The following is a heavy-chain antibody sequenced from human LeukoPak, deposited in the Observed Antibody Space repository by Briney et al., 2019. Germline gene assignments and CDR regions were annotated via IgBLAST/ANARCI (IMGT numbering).Heavy chain of an antibody. V-gene: IGHV5-51*01. Sequence: GESLKISCKGSGYSFTNDWIGWVRQMPGKGLEWMGIIYPGDSNTRYSPSFQGQVTITADKSISTAYLQWSSLKASDTAKYYCARHTKYSSSSRVFDYWGQGTLVTVSS. CDR2: IYPGDSNT. CDR3: ARHTKYSSSSRVFDY. D-gene: IGHD6-6*01. CDR1: GYSFTNDW. J-gene: IGHJ4*02.